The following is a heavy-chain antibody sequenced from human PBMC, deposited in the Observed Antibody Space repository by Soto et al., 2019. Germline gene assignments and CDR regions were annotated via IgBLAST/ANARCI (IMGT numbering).Heavy chain of an antibody. J-gene: IGHJ4*02. CDR3: ASDSHAVDLGY. CDR2: ISRGGSVI. D-gene: IGHD3-10*01. Sequence: KPVGSLRLSCAASGFSFSDSYMSWIRQAPGKGLEWVSYISRGGSVIYYADSVKGRFTISRDDAKNSLYLQMNSLRAEDTAIYYCASDSHAVDLGYWGQGTLVTVSS. CDR1: GFSFSDSY. V-gene: IGHV3-11*01.